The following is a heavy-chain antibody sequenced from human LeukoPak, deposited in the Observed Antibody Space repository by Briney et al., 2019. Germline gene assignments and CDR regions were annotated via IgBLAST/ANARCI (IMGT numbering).Heavy chain of an antibody. Sequence: GGSLRLSCAASGFTFSSYAMHWVRQAPGKGLEWVAVISYDGSNKYYADSVKGRFTISRDNSKNTLYLQMNSLRAEDTAVYYCARDFVTLGRVCHIWGQGTMVTVSS. V-gene: IGHV3-30-3*01. D-gene: IGHD1-26*01. J-gene: IGHJ3*02. CDR1: GFTFSSYA. CDR3: ARDFVTLGRVCHI. CDR2: ISYDGSNK.